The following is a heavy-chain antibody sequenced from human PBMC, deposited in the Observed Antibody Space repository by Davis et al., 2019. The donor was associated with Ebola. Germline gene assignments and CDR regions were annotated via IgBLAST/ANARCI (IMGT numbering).Heavy chain of an antibody. J-gene: IGHJ4*02. CDR3: ARAVFHEVLDY. CDR1: GFTSSNYA. Sequence: PGGSLRLSCAASGFTSSNYAMHWVRQAPGKGLEWVAVVSHSERERFYGDSVKGRFTISRDNSENTLYLQMNSLTADDTAVYYCARAVFHEVLDYWGQGTPVTVSS. V-gene: IGHV3-30*04. CDR2: VSHSERER. D-gene: IGHD3-3*01.